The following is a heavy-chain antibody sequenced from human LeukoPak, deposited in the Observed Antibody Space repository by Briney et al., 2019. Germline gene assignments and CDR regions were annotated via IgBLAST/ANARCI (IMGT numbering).Heavy chain of an antibody. V-gene: IGHV4-59*01. CDR2: IYYSDST. Sequence: SETLSLTCPVSGGSISSYYRSWIRQPPGKGLEWTGYIYYSDSTNYNPSLKSRVTISVDTSKIQFSLKLSSVTAADSSVYYCAREGLGYSCGWIDYWGQGTLVTVSS. CDR3: AREGLGYSCGWIDY. J-gene: IGHJ4*02. D-gene: IGHD6-19*01. CDR1: GGSISSYY.